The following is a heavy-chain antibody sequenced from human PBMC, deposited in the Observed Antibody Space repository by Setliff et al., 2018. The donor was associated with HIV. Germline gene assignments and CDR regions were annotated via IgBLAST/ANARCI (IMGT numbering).Heavy chain of an antibody. CDR3: ARGPPPDFDY. CDR1: GGSISSYY. CDR2: IHTSGST. V-gene: IGHV4-4*07. Sequence: SETLSLTCNVSGGSISSYYWSWVRQPAGKGLEWIGRIHTSGSTNYNPSLKSRVTMSVDTSKNQFSLKLNSVNAADTAIYYCARGPPPDFDYWGQGTLVTVSS. J-gene: IGHJ4*02.